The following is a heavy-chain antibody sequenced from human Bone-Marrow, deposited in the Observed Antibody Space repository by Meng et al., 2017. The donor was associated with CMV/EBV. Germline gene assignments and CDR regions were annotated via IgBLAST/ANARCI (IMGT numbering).Heavy chain of an antibody. CDR1: GFTFSSYA. J-gene: IGHJ4*02. D-gene: IGHD1-26*01. Sequence: GESLKISCAASGFTFSSYAMHWVRQAPGKGLEWVSSVSSSSMYIYYADSVKGRFTISRDNAKNSVFLQMYSLGAEDTALYFCARDESVGIPIDSWGQGTLVTVSS. V-gene: IGHV3-21*01. CDR2: VSSSSMYI. CDR3: ARDESVGIPIDS.